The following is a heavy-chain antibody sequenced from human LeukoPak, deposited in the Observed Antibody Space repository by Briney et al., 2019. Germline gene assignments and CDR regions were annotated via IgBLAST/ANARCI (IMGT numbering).Heavy chain of an antibody. V-gene: IGHV3-23*01. CDR3: AKSRNSGYSLFDS. D-gene: IGHD3-22*01. CDR1: GFSFSSYA. CDR2: ISTNGGST. Sequence: GGSLRLSCAASGFSFSSYAMTWVRQAPGKGLEWVSIISTNGGSTYYADSVKGRFTISRDNSKNTLYLQMNSLRDEDTAIYYCAKSRNSGYSLFDSWGQGTLVTVSS. J-gene: IGHJ4*02.